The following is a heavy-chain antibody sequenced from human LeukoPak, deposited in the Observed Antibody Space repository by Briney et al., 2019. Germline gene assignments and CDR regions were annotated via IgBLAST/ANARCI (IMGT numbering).Heavy chain of an antibody. CDR3: ARDMTTWSEGAFDI. Sequence: ASVKVSCKASGYSFTSYAMNCVRQAPGQGLEWMGWINTNTGNPTYAQGFTGRFVLSLDTSVSTAYLQISRLKAEDTAVYYCARDMTTWSEGAFDIWGKGTMVTVSS. CDR1: GYSFTSYA. J-gene: IGHJ3*02. CDR2: INTNTGNP. D-gene: IGHD2/OR15-2a*01. V-gene: IGHV7-4-1*02.